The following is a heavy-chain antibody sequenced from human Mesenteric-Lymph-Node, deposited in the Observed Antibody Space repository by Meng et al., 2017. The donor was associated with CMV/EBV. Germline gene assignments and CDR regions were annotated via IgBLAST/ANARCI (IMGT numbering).Heavy chain of an antibody. J-gene: IGHJ4*02. D-gene: IGHD3-10*01. V-gene: IGHV3-23*01. CDR2: ITGSGDST. CDR1: GFTFSTYA. Sequence: SGFTFSTYAMSWVRQAPGKGLEWVSGITGSGDSTYYADSVKGRFTISRDNSKNTLFLQMNSLRAEDTAVYYCAKDPPMVRGVNQNFDSWGQGTLVTVSS. CDR3: AKDPPMVRGVNQNFDS.